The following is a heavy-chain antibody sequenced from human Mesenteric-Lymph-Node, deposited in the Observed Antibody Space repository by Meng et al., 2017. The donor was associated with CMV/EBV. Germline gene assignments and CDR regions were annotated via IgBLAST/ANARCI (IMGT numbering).Heavy chain of an antibody. V-gene: IGHV4-39*01. Sequence: SSRYYWGWIRQTPGKGLEWIGNILYRGSTYYNPSLKSRVTIAVDTSKNQFSLKLRSVTAADTAVYYCATIGGTYCSSDSCYTLPVDDWGQGTLVTVSS. J-gene: IGHJ4*02. CDR1: SSRYY. D-gene: IGHD2-15*01. CDR2: ILYRGST. CDR3: ATIGGTYCSSDSCYTLPVDD.